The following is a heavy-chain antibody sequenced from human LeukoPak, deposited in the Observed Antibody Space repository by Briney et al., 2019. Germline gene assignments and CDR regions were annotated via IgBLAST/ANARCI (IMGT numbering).Heavy chain of an antibody. J-gene: IGHJ4*02. CDR2: SYYSGST. D-gene: IGHD2-2*01. Sequence: ETLSLTCTVSGGSISSYYWSWIRQPPGKGLEWIGYSYYSGSTNFNPSLKSRVTISVDTSKNQFSLKLSSVTAADTAVYYCARGGLEYQLLSYFDYWGQGTLVTVSS. V-gene: IGHV4-59*01. CDR1: GGSISSYY. CDR3: ARGGLEYQLLSYFDY.